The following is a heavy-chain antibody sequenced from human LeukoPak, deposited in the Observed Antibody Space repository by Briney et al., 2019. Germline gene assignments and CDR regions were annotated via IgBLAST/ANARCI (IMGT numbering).Heavy chain of an antibody. Sequence: GGSLRLSCAASGFTFSRDWMSWVRQAPGKGLEWVSAISGSGGSTYYADSVKGRFTISRDNAKNSLYLQMNSLRAEDTAVYYCARHPAGDYWGQGTLVTVSS. CDR1: GFTFSRDW. CDR3: ARHPAGDY. V-gene: IGHV3-23*01. J-gene: IGHJ4*02. CDR2: ISGSGGST.